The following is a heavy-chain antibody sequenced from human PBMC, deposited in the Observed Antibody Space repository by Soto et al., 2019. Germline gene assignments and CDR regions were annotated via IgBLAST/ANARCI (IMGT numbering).Heavy chain of an antibody. J-gene: IGHJ4*02. D-gene: IGHD3-22*01. CDR2: IYSGGST. Sequence: GGSLRLSCAASGFTFSSYAMSWVRQAPGKGLEWVSVIYSGGSTYYADSVKGRFTISRDNSKNTLYLQMNSLRAEDTAVYYCAKSPPIDYYDSSGYLDYWGQGTLVTVSS. CDR1: GFTFSSYA. CDR3: AKSPPIDYYDSSGYLDY. V-gene: IGHV3-23*03.